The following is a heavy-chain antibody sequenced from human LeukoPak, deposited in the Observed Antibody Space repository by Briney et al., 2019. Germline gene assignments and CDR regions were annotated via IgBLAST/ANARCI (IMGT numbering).Heavy chain of an antibody. Sequence: ASVKVSCKASGYTFTGYYMHWVRQAPGQGLEWMGWMNPNSGNTGYAQKFQGRVTMTRNTSISTAYMELSSLRSEDTAVYYCARWLRPSGYYYHWGQGTLVTVSS. D-gene: IGHD3-22*01. J-gene: IGHJ5*02. V-gene: IGHV1-8*02. CDR3: ARWLRPSGYYYH. CDR2: MNPNSGNT. CDR1: GYTFTGYY.